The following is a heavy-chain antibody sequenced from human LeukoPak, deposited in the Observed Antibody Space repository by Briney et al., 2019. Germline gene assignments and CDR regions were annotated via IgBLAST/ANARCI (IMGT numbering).Heavy chain of an antibody. CDR2: IYRGGDT. D-gene: IGHD4-17*01. J-gene: IGHJ4*02. CDR1: GLSVSNSY. Sequence: TEGSLRLSCAASGLSVSNSYMNWVRQAPGKGLECVSVIYRGGDTYYADSVRGRFTLSRDNSKNTVYLQMNSLRVEDTAVYYCGSGDYLPIDHWGQGVLVTVSS. V-gene: IGHV3-53*01. CDR3: GSGDYLPIDH.